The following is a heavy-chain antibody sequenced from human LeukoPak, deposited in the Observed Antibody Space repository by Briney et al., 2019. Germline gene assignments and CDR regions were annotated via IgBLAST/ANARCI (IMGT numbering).Heavy chain of an antibody. Sequence: ASVKVSCKASGYTFTSYGISWVRQAPGQGLEWMGWINPNSVGTNYAQKCQGRVTMTRDTSISTAYMELSRLRSDDTAVYYCARAPSIRVITNFDYWGQGTLVTVSS. D-gene: IGHD3-16*02. CDR2: INPNSVGT. CDR3: ARAPSIRVITNFDY. CDR1: GYTFTSYG. J-gene: IGHJ4*02. V-gene: IGHV1-2*02.